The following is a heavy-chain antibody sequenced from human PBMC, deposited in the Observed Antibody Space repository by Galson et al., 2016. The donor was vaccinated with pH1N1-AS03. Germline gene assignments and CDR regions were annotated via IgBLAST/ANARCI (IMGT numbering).Heavy chain of an antibody. D-gene: IGHD1-26*01. CDR2: INSKNGDT. Sequence: SVKVSCKASGYTFSAYYMHWVRQAPGQGLEWLGRINSKNGDTDYAQKFRGRFTMTRDTSITTAYLELWSLTSGDTALYYCATPQSLKVGATSAFDLWGRGTLVTVTS. CDR3: ATPQSLKVGATSAFDL. J-gene: IGHJ2*01. V-gene: IGHV1-2*06. CDR1: GYTFSAYY.